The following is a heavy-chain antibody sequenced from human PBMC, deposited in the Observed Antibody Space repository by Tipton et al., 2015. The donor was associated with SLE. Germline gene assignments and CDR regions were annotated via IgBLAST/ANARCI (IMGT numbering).Heavy chain of an antibody. Sequence: SLRLSCEASGFSFSSYVMHWVRQAPGKGLEWVAVVSHDGNDIKYAGSVKGRFTISRDNFKNTVYLQMNSLRPEDTALYYCARDGGVATIFWLFDLWGRGTLVSVSS. V-gene: IGHV3-30*03. D-gene: IGHD5-24*01. CDR3: ARDGGVATIFWLFDL. CDR1: GFSFSSYV. CDR2: VSHDGNDI. J-gene: IGHJ2*01.